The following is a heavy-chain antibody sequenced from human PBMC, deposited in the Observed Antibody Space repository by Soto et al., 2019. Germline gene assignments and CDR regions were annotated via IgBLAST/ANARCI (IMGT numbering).Heavy chain of an antibody. CDR2: ITSGGDT. V-gene: IGHV3-23*01. CDR1: GFTFSNYA. CDR3: AKTDKFNSQSSGWANRFDS. Sequence: EVQLLESGGGLVQPGGSLRLFCAASGFTFSNYAMTWVRQAPGKGLEWVSTITSGGDTYFGDTVKGRFSISRDISKSTLYRQMDSLRAEDTAVYYCAKTDKFNSQSSGWANRFDSWGQGTLVTVSS. D-gene: IGHD6-19*01. J-gene: IGHJ4*02.